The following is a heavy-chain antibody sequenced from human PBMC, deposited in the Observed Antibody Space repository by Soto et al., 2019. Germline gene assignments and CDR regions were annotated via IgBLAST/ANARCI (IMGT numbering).Heavy chain of an antibody. CDR2: IHAGNGNT. J-gene: IGHJ4*02. D-gene: IGHD1-1*01. Sequence: ASVKVSCKASGYTFTTYSMHWVRQAPGQRLEWMGWIHAGNGNTEHSQKFQGRVTITRDTSASTAYLELGSLRSEDTAVYYCAKEGLYKTLDYWGQGTLVTVSS. V-gene: IGHV1-3*01. CDR3: AKEGLYKTLDY. CDR1: GYTFTTYS.